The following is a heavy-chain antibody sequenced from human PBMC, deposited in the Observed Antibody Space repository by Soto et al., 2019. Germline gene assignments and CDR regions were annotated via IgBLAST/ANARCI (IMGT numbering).Heavy chain of an antibody. CDR3: AKDRWSYFDY. J-gene: IGHJ4*02. CDR1: GFTFSSYA. V-gene: IGHV3-23*01. CDR2: ISGSGGST. D-gene: IGHD2-15*01. Sequence: GESLKISCAASGFTFSSYAMSWVRQAPGKGLEWVSAISGSGGSTYYADSVKGRFTISRDNSKNTLYLQMNSLRAEDTAVYYCAKDRWSYFDYWGQGTLVTVSS.